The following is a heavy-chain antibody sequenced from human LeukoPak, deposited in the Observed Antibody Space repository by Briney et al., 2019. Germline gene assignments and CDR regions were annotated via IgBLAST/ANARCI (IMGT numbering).Heavy chain of an antibody. V-gene: IGHV4-34*01. J-gene: IGHJ4*02. CDR3: ARGQGVVPAASFGYDY. CDR1: GGSFSGYY. D-gene: IGHD2-2*01. CDR2: INHSGST. Sequence: SETLSLTCAVYGGSFSGYYWSWIRQPPGKGLEWIGEINHSGSTNYNPSLKSRVTISVDTSKNQFSLKLSSVTVADTAVYYCARGQGVVPAASFGYDYWGQGTLVTVSS.